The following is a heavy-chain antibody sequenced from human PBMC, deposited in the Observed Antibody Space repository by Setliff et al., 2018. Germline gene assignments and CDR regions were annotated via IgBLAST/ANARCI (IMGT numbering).Heavy chain of an antibody. CDR1: GGSISSGSYY. J-gene: IGHJ4*02. CDR3: ARDNTVVGATDY. D-gene: IGHD1-26*01. V-gene: IGHV4-61*02. Sequence: SETLSLTCAVSGGSISSGSYYWSWIRQPAGEGLEWIGRLHTSGTTVYNPSLKGRVTISADTSTNHFSLKLTSVTAADTAVYYCARDNTVVGATDYWGQGALVTVSS. CDR2: LHTSGTT.